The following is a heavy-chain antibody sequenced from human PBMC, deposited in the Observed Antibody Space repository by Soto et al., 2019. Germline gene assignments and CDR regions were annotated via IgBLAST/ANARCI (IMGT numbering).Heavy chain of an antibody. D-gene: IGHD2-15*01. J-gene: IGHJ2*01. Sequence: EVQLMESGGGLVQPGEALRLSCVASGFTFSNFAMGWFRQAPGKGLAWVSSIRGSGEITYHAESVKGRFTISRDNSNNTLFLQMNILRVEDTAVYYCAKSPDIVLRFELWGRGTLVAVSS. CDR2: IRGSGEIT. CDR1: GFTFSNFA. V-gene: IGHV3-23*01. CDR3: AKSPDIVLRFEL.